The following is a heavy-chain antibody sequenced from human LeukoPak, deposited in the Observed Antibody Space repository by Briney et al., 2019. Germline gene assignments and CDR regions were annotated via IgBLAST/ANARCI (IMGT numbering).Heavy chain of an antibody. CDR1: GFSVSSKY. Sequence: GGSLRLSCAASGFSVSSKYMTWVRQAPGKGLEWVSVIYAGGTTYYADSVKGRFTVSRDNSKNTIYLQMNGLRAEDTAVYFCARERDSSGYILAYWGQGTLITVSS. V-gene: IGHV3-53*01. CDR3: ARERDSSGYILAY. J-gene: IGHJ4*02. D-gene: IGHD3-22*01. CDR2: IYAGGTT.